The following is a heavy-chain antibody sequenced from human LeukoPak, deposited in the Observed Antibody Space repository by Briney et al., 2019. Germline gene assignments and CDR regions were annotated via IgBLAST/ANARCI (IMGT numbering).Heavy chain of an antibody. CDR1: GGTFSSYA. Sequence: SVRVSCKASGGTFSSYAISWVRQAPGQGLEWMGGIIPIFSTANYAQKFQGRVTITADESTSTAYMELSSLRSEDTAVYYCARDLGYCSGGSCNWFDPWGQGTLVTVSS. J-gene: IGHJ5*02. CDR2: IIPIFSTA. D-gene: IGHD2-15*01. V-gene: IGHV1-69*13. CDR3: ARDLGYCSGGSCNWFDP.